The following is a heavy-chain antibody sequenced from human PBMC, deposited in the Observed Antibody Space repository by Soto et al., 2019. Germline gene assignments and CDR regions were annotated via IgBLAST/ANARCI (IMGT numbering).Heavy chain of an antibody. CDR3: AKEVGRSTSYYYGLDV. CDR2: IGWKTATI. D-gene: IGHD2-2*01. CDR1: GFTFDDYT. Sequence: GRSLRLSCATSGFTFDDYTMYWVRQAPGKGLEWVAGIGWKTATIGYGDSVKGRFTISRDNAKASLYLQMSSLRGEDTALYFCAKEVGRSTSYYYGLDVWGQGT. V-gene: IGHV3-9*01. J-gene: IGHJ6*02.